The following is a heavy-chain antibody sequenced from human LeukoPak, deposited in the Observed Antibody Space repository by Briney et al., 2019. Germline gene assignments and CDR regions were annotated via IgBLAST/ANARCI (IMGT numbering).Heavy chain of an antibody. V-gene: IGHV4-61*01. CDR1: GGSLSSGSYY. Sequence: KASETLSLTCTVSGGSLSSGSYYWSWIRQPPGKGLEWIGYIYYSGSTNYNPSLKSRVTISVDTSKNQFSLKLSSVTAADTAVYYCARGGEMATITYSPPYFDYWGQGTLVTVSS. CDR2: IYYSGST. J-gene: IGHJ4*02. CDR3: ARGGEMATITYSPPYFDY. D-gene: IGHD5-24*01.